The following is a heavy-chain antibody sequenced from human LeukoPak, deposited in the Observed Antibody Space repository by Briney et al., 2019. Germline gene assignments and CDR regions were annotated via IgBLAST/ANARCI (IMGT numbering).Heavy chain of an antibody. J-gene: IGHJ4*02. Sequence: ASETLSLTCTVSSGSISSYYWSWIRQPPGKGLEWIGYIYYSGSTNYNPSLKSRVTISVDTSKNQFSLKLSSVTAADTAVYYCARAGRVGYSYGAPFDYWGQGTLVTVSA. V-gene: IGHV4-59*01. D-gene: IGHD5-18*01. CDR3: ARAGRVGYSYGAPFDY. CDR2: IYYSGST. CDR1: SGSISSYY.